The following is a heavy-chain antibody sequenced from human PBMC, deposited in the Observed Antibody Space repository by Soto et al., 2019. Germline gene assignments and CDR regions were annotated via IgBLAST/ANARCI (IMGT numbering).Heavy chain of an antibody. V-gene: IGHV3-30*18. CDR2: MSSDGSKI. CDR1: GFDFTYYA. D-gene: IGHD3-3*01. J-gene: IGHJ4*02. Sequence: QVQLVESGGGAVQPGESLRLSCVASGFDFTYYAMHWVRQAPGKGLESVAVMSSDGSKIHHTDSVKGRFTISRDNSKNTLYLQMNSLRKEDTAVYFCAKDEGVVRTLGLFDYWGQGTLVSVSS. CDR3: AKDEGVVRTLGLFDY.